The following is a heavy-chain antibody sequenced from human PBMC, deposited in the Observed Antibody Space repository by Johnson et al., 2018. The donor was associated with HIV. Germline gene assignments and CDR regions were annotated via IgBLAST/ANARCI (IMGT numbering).Heavy chain of an antibody. CDR3: ARPQLLADDIFNF. D-gene: IGHD6-19*01. CDR2: IKSDGGST. Sequence: VQLVESGGGLVKPGGSLRLSCAASGFTFSNAWMSWVRQAPGKGLEWFGRIKSDGGSTSYADSVKGRFTISRDNAKSTLYLQMNNLRAEDTAVYYCARPQLLADDIFNFWGRGTMVTVSS. V-gene: IGHV3-74*02. CDR1: GFTFSNAW. J-gene: IGHJ3*01.